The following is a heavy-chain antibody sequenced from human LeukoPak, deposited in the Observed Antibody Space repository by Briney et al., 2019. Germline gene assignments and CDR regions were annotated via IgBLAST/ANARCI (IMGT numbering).Heavy chain of an antibody. J-gene: IGHJ4*02. CDR1: GYFFTPYS. CDR2: INPNTGNP. Sequence: ASVKVSCKASGYFFTPYSINWVRQAPGQGLEWIGYINPNTGNPTYAQGFTGRFVFSLDTSVTTAYLQISSLKAEDTAIYYCARDLHSVAFDYWGQGTLVTVSS. D-gene: IGHD3-10*01. CDR3: ARDLHSVAFDY. V-gene: IGHV7-4-1*02.